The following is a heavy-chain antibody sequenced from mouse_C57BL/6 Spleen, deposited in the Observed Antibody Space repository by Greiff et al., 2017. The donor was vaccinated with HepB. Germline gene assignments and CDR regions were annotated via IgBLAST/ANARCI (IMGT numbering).Heavy chain of an antibody. D-gene: IGHD4-1*01. J-gene: IGHJ2*01. Sequence: ESGPGLVKPSQSLSLTCSVTGYSITSGYYWNWIRQFPGNKLEWMGYISYDGSNNYNPSLKNRISITRDTSKNQLFLKLNSVTTEDTATYYCARDWDFDYWGQGTTLTVSS. V-gene: IGHV3-6*01. CDR3: ARDWDFDY. CDR2: ISYDGSN. CDR1: GYSITSGYY.